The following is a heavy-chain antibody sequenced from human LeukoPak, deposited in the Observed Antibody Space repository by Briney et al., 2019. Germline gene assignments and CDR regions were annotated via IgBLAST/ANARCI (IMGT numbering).Heavy chain of an antibody. J-gene: IGHJ4*02. V-gene: IGHV1-46*01. CDR1: GYIFTSSY. Sequence: ASVKVSCKASGYIFTSSYIHWVRQAPGQGLEWMGMINPSGGSTGYAQKFQGRVTMTRDMSTSTVYMELSSLRSEDTAVYYCARDFGYYDSSGYPGRYFDYWGQGTLVTVSS. CDR3: ARDFGYYDSSGYPGRYFDY. D-gene: IGHD3-22*01. CDR2: INPSGGST.